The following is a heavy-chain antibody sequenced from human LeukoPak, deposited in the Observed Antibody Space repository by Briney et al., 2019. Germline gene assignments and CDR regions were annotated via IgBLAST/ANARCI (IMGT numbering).Heavy chain of an antibody. CDR3: VRHVGSGSWYFDL. Sequence: PSETLSLTCTVSGGSVRSSGYFWGWIRQPPGMGLEWIGTIFYSGTSYYNPSLKSRVTISLDTSKNQFSLSLTSVTATDTAVYYCVRHVGSGSWYFDLWGRGTLVTVSS. CDR2: IFYSGTS. J-gene: IGHJ2*01. V-gene: IGHV4-39*01. CDR1: GGSVRSSGYF. D-gene: IGHD3-22*01.